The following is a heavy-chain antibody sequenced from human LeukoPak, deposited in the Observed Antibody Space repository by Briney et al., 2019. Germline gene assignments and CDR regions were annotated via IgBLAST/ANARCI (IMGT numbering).Heavy chain of an antibody. V-gene: IGHV1-2*04. J-gene: IGHJ4*02. CDR1: GYTFTGYY. CDR3: AREVRSGYDWTFDY. D-gene: IGHD5-12*01. CDR2: INPNSGGT. Sequence: ASVKVSCKASGYTFTGYYMHWERQAPGQGLEWMGWINPNSGGTNYAQKFQGWVTMTRDTSISTAYMELSRLRSDDTAVYYCAREVRSGYDWTFDYWGQGTLVTVSS.